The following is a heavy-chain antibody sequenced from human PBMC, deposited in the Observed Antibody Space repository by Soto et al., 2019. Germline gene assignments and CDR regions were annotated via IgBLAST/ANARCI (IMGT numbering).Heavy chain of an antibody. Sequence: GGFLRLSCAASGFTFSSYSMNWVRQAPGEGLEWVSSISSSSSDIYYADSVKGRFTISRDNAKNSLYLQMNSLRAEDTAVYYCARGDYDFWSGSSAPGGGPNWFDPWGQGTLVTVSS. CDR1: GFTFSSYS. V-gene: IGHV3-21*01. J-gene: IGHJ5*02. CDR3: ARGDYDFWSGSSAPGGGPNWFDP. D-gene: IGHD3-3*01. CDR2: ISSSSSDI.